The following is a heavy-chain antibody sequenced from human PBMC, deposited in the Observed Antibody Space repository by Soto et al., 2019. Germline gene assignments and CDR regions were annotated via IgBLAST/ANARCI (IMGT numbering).Heavy chain of an antibody. V-gene: IGHV3-48*01. CDR3: VSDRGNTGYDFAY. D-gene: IGHD5-12*01. CDR2: INHDSGTI. Sequence: EVQLVESGGGLVQPGGSLRLSCAASGFTFSRYAMNWVRQAPGKGLEWVSYINHDSGTIYYADSVKGRFTIYRDNANNLLSLQMNSLSAEDTAVYYCVSDRGNTGYDFAYWGQGTVVTVSS. CDR1: GFTFSRYA. J-gene: IGHJ4*02.